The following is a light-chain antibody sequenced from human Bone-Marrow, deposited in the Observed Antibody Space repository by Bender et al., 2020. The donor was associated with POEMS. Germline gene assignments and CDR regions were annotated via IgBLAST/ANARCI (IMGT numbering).Light chain of an antibody. J-gene: IGLJ3*02. CDR3: SSYTDYTTLV. Sequence: QSALTQPGSVSGSPGQSITISCTGTSSDIGGYDYVSWYQQHPGKAPKLMIYEVSHRPSGVSNRFSGSKSGNTATLTISGLQGEDEADYYCSSYTDYTTLVFGGGTTLTVL. CDR1: SSDIGGYDY. V-gene: IGLV2-14*01. CDR2: EVS.